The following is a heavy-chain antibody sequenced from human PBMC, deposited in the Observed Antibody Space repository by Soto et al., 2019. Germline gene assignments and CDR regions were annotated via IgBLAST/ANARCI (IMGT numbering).Heavy chain of an antibody. CDR3: SRGPNSAYSWLDP. J-gene: IGHJ5*02. CDR1: GFTFSRYW. Sequence: GGSLRLSCTTSGFTFSRYWVNWVRQPAGKGLEWVASIKYDGSEEHYVDSVKGRFTISRDNAKNSLYLEMNSLRAGDTAVYYCSRGPNSAYSWLDPWGQGTLVTVSS. CDR2: IKYDGSEE. V-gene: IGHV3-7*01. D-gene: IGHD5-12*01.